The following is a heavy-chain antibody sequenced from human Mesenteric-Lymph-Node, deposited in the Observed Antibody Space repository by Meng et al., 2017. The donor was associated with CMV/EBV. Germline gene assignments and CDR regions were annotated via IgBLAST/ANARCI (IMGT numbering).Heavy chain of an antibody. J-gene: IGHJ3*02. D-gene: IGHD4-17*01. V-gene: IGHV3-21*01. CDR3: ARHIDYGDRAFDI. CDR2: ISSSSSYI. CDR1: GFTFSSYS. Sequence: GESLKISCAASGFTFSSYSMNWVRQAPGKGLEWVSSISSSSSYIYYADSVKGRFTISRDNAKTSLYLQMNSLRAEDTAVYYCARHIDYGDRAFDIWGQGTMVTVSS.